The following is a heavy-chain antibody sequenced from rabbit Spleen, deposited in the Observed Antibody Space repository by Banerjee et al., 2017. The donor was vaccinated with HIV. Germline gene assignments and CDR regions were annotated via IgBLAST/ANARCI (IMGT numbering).Heavy chain of an antibody. CDR3: ANRFDGAFEL. V-gene: IGHV1S47*01. CDR2: IYNGDGNT. J-gene: IGHJ3*01. Sequence: GPEWIACIYNGDGNTYYASWVNGRFTISRSTSLATVTLQVTSLTVADTATYFCANRFDGAFELWGQGTLVTVS. D-gene: IGHD2-1*01.